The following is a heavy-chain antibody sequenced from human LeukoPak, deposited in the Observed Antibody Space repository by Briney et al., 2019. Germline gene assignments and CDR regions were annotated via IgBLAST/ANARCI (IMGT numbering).Heavy chain of an antibody. V-gene: IGHV1-69*13. CDR2: IIPIFGTA. J-gene: IGHJ3*02. CDR1: GGTFSSYA. CDR3: ASPSFLDSSGYTTGDDAFDI. D-gene: IGHD3-22*01. Sequence: SVKVSCKASGGTFSSYAISWVRQAPGQGLEWMGGIIPIFGTANYAQKFQGRVTITADESTSTAYMELSSLRSEDTAVYYCASPSFLDSSGYTTGDDAFDIWGQGTMVTVSS.